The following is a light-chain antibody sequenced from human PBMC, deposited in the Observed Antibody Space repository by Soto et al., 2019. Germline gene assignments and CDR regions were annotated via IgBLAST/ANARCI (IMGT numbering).Light chain of an antibody. V-gene: IGLV2-14*03. CDR2: DVS. CDR3: SAYTTSIALYV. Sequence: QSALTQPSSVSGSPGQSITISCTETSRDVGEYKYVSCYQQHAGTAPKLIIYDVSNRPSGVSNPFSGSKSGSTASLTISGLQAEDEADYYCSAYTTSIALYVFGAGTKVTVL. CDR1: SRDVGEYKY. J-gene: IGLJ1*01.